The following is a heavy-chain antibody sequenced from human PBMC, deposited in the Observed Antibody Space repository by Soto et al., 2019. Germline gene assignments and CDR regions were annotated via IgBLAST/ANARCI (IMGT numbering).Heavy chain of an antibody. D-gene: IGHD2-21*01. V-gene: IGHV3-23*01. Sequence: KGLEWGSSMSGNGDNTSYADSVKGRFTISRDNSKNTLCLHMNSLRAEDPAVYYCAEADYRRYSRPGSASWGQGTPVIVFS. J-gene: IGHJ5*02. CDR2: MSGNGDNT. CDR3: AEADYRRYSRPGSAS.